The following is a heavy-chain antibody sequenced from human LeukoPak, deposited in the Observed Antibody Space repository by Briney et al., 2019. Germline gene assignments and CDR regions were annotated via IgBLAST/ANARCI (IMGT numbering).Heavy chain of an antibody. CDR3: ARDRAGGEDY. D-gene: IGHD2-8*02. CDR1: GGSISSGGYY. Sequence: SETLSLTCTVSGGSISSGGYYWSWIRQPPGKGLEWIGYIYHSGSTYYNPSLKSRVTISVDRSKNQFSLKLSSVTAADTAVYYCARDRAGGEDYWGQGTLVTVSS. J-gene: IGHJ4*02. V-gene: IGHV4-30-2*01. CDR2: IYHSGST.